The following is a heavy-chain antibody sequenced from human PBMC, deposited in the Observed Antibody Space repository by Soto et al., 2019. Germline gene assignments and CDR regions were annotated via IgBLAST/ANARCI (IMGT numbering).Heavy chain of an antibody. CDR3: ARRYGGNFDY. CDR1: GDTISTGGYT. Sequence: SETLSLTCDVSGDTISTGGYTWAWIRQPPGKGLEWIGYIYYSGSTNYNPSLKSRVTISVDTSKNQFSLKLSSVTAADTAVYYCARRYGGNFDYWGQGTLVTVSS. D-gene: IGHD1-26*01. J-gene: IGHJ4*02. CDR2: IYYSGST. V-gene: IGHV4-61*08.